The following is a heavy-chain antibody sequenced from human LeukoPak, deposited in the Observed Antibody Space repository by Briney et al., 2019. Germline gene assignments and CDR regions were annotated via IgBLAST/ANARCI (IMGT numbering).Heavy chain of an antibody. CDR1: GFTFSSYG. Sequence: GRSLRLSCAASGFTFSSYGFHWVRQAPGKGLEWVAVIWYDGSNKYYADSVKGRFTISRDSSKNTLYLQMNSPRAEDTAVSYCAKDGSGGGWKWFDPWGQGTLVTVSS. J-gene: IGHJ5*02. CDR2: IWYDGSNK. D-gene: IGHD2-15*01. CDR3: AKDGSGGGWKWFDP. V-gene: IGHV3-33*06.